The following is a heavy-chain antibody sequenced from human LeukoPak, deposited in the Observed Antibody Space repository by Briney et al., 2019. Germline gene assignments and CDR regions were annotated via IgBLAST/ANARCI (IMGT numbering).Heavy chain of an antibody. CDR2: IYPGDSDT. CDR1: GYSFTSYW. J-gene: IGHJ4*02. CDR3: ARAASFGGVIAAFGY. D-gene: IGHD3-16*02. Sequence: GESLKISCKGSGYSFTSYWIGWVRQMPGKGLEWMGIIYPGDSDTRYSPSFQGQVTISADKSISTAYLQWSSLKASDTAMYYCARAASFGGVIAAFGYWGQGTLVTVSS. V-gene: IGHV5-51*01.